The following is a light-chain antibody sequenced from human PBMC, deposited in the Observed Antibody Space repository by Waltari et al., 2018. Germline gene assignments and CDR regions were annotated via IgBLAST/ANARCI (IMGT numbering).Light chain of an antibody. CDR2: CGS. J-gene: IGKJ4*01. CDR3: RQASHTPSVA. CDR1: RSLLQSNGINY. Sequence: DIVMTQSPLSLPVTPGEPASISCRSSRSLLQSNGINYLDWYLQEPGQSPRLLISCGSTRASGVPDWFIGSGSGTDFTLRISRVEADDVGVYYCRQASHTPSVAFGGGTKVEIK. V-gene: IGKV2-28*01.